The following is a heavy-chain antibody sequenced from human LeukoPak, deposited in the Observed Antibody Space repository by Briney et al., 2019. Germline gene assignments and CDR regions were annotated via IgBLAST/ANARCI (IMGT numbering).Heavy chain of an antibody. V-gene: IGHV1-2*04. J-gene: IGHJ4*02. D-gene: IGHD3-22*01. CDR1: GFTFSNYG. Sequence: GGSLRLSCAASGFTFSNYGMHWVRQAPGQGLEWMGWINPNSGGTNYAQKFQGWVTMTRDTSISTAYMELSRLRSDDTAVYYCARDHMGVVTTPYYFDYWGQGTLVTVSS. CDR3: ARDHMGVVTTPYYFDY. CDR2: INPNSGGT.